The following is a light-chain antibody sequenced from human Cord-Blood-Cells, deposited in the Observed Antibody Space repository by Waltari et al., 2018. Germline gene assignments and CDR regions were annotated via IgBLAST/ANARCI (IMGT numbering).Light chain of an antibody. CDR1: SSDVGGYNY. CDR3: SSYTSSSTPYV. J-gene: IGLJ1*01. CDR2: DVS. V-gene: IGLV2-14*01. Sequence: QSALIQPPSVSGSPGQSVTISCTGTSSDVGGYNYVSWYQQHPGKAPKLMIYDVSKRPSGVSNRFSGSKSGNTASLTISGLQAEDEADYYCSSYTSSSTPYVFGTGTKVTVL.